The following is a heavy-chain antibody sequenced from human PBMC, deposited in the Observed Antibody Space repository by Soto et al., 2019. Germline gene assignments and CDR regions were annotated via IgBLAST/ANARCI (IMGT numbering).Heavy chain of an antibody. CDR3: AKDFPYYDSSGYYFQPT. Sequence: VGSLRLSCAASGFTFSSYAMSWVRQAPGKGLEWVSAISGSGGSTYYADSVKGRFTISRDNSKNTLYLQMNSLRAEDTAVYYCAKDFPYYDSSGYYFQPTWGQGTLVTVS. D-gene: IGHD3-22*01. V-gene: IGHV3-23*01. J-gene: IGHJ5*02. CDR2: ISGSGGST. CDR1: GFTFSSYA.